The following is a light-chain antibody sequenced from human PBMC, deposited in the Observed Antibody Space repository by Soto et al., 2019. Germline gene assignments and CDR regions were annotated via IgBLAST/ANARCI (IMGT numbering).Light chain of an antibody. CDR3: QQSYSTPRT. J-gene: IGKJ1*01. CDR2: AAS. V-gene: IGKV1-39*01. Sequence: DLQMTQSPCSLSASVGDRVTITCRASQSISSYLNWYQQKPGKAPKLLIYAASSLQSGVPSRFSGSGSGTDFTLTITSLQPEDFATYYCQQSYSTPRTFGQGTKVEMK. CDR1: QSISSY.